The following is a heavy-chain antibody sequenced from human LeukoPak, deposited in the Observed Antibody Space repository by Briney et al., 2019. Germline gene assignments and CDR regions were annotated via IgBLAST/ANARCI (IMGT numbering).Heavy chain of an antibody. CDR1: GFTFSSYA. D-gene: IGHD1-26*01. V-gene: IGHV3-30*04. Sequence: GGSLRLSCAASGFTFSSYAMHWVRQAPGKGLEWVAVISYDGSNKYYADSVKGRFTISRDNSKNTLYLQMNSLRAEDTAVYYCARKVVGATRGSDYWGQGTLVTVSS. CDR2: ISYDGSNK. J-gene: IGHJ4*02. CDR3: ARKVVGATRGSDY.